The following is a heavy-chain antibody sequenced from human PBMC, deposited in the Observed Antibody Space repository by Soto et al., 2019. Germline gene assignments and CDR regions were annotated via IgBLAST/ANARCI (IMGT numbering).Heavy chain of an antibody. Sequence: EVQLLESGGGLVQPGGSLRLSCAASGFTFSSYAMSWVRQAPGKGLEWVSAISGSGGSTYYADSVKGRFTISRDNSKNPRYLQMNSLGAEGTAVYYCAKGYYGSGRPSWFHPWGQGTLVTVSS. V-gene: IGHV3-23*01. CDR2: ISGSGGST. J-gene: IGHJ5*02. CDR1: GFTFSSYA. CDR3: AKGYYGSGRPSWFHP. D-gene: IGHD3-10*01.